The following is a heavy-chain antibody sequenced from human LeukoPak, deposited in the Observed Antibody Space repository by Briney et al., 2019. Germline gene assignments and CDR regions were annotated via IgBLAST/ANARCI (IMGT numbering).Heavy chain of an antibody. Sequence: SVKVSCKASGGTFSSYAISWVRQAPGQGLEWMGGIIPIFGTANYAQKFQGRVTITADKSTSTAYMELSSLRSEDTAVYYCARDLGITMVRGATLTPYYGMDVWGQGTTVTVSS. CDR1: GGTFSSYA. J-gene: IGHJ6*02. CDR3: ARDLGITMVRGATLTPYYGMDV. D-gene: IGHD3-10*01. CDR2: IIPIFGTA. V-gene: IGHV1-69*06.